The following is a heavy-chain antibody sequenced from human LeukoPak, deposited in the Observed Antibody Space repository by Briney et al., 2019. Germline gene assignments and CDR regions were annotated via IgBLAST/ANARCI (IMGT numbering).Heavy chain of an antibody. Sequence: SVKVSCKASGGTFSSYAISWVRQAPGQGLEWMGGIIPIFGTANYAQKFQGRVTITADKSTSTAYMELSSLRSDETAVYYCARVDLLTGYYFFDYWGQGTLVTVSS. J-gene: IGHJ4*02. CDR2: IIPIFGTA. V-gene: IGHV1-69*06. D-gene: IGHD3-9*01. CDR1: GGTFSSYA. CDR3: ARVDLLTGYYFFDY.